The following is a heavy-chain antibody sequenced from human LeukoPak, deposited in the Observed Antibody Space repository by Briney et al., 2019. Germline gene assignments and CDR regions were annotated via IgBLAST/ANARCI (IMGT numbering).Heavy chain of an antibody. CDR3: ARGATGTTTGDIDY. V-gene: IGHV4-34*01. CDR1: GGSFSGYY. J-gene: IGHJ4*02. CDR2: INHSGST. Sequence: KPSETLSLTCAVYGGSFSGYYWSWIRQPPGKGLEWIGEINHSGSTNYNPSLKSRVTISVDTSKNQFSLKLSSVTAADTAVYYCARGATGTTTGDIDYWGQGTLVTVSS. D-gene: IGHD1-1*01.